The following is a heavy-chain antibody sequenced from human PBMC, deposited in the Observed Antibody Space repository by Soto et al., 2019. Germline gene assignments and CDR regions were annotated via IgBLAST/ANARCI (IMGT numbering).Heavy chain of an antibody. CDR2: IYSGGTT. CDR3: AGRTYG. D-gene: IGHD4-17*01. J-gene: IGHJ3*01. V-gene: IGHV3-53*04. Sequence: EVQLVESGGGLVQPGGSLRLSCAASGFDVSSNYMSWVRQAPGKGLEWVSLIYSGGTTYYADSVKDRFTISRHSSKNTLYLQMNSLRVEDTAVYYCAGRTYGWGQGTMVTVSA. CDR1: GFDVSSNY.